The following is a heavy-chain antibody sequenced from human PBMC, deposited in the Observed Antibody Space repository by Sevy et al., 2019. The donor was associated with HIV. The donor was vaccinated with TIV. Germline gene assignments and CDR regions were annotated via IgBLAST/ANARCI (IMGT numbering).Heavy chain of an antibody. D-gene: IGHD4-17*01. CDR3: TRESINYGDYVGYFDY. CDR2: IRSKAYGGTT. CDR1: GFRFDDYA. V-gene: IGHV3-49*03. Sequence: GGSLRLSCAASGFRFDDYAMTWFRQAPGKGLEWVGFIRSKAYGGTTEYAASVKGRFTISRDDSKSVAYLQLNSLKTEDTAVYYCTRESINYGDYVGYFDYWGQGNLVTVSS. J-gene: IGHJ4*02.